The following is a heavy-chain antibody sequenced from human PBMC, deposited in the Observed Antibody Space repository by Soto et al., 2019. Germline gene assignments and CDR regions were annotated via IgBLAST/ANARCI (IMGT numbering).Heavy chain of an antibody. CDR1: GGSISSSNW. D-gene: IGHD1-26*01. Sequence: SETLSLTCAVSGGSISSSNWWSWVRQPPGKGLEWIGEIYHSGSTNYNPSLKSRVTISVDKSKNQFSLKLSSVTAADTAVYYCASFQSGGSRYYYYGMDVWGQGTTVTVSS. CDR2: IYHSGST. V-gene: IGHV4-4*02. CDR3: ASFQSGGSRYYYYGMDV. J-gene: IGHJ6*02.